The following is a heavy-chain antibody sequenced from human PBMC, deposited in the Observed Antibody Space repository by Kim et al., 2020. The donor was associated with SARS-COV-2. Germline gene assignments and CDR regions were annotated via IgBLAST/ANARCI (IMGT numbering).Heavy chain of an antibody. J-gene: IGHJ4*02. D-gene: IGHD2-21*01. CDR2: INPNGGTT. CDR3: ARGCAGFLYY. Sequence: GGSLRLSCAASGFTFSSYGMVWVRQAPGTGLEYISSINPNGGTTYYANSVKGRFTISRDDSKNTLYVQMDSLTVEDMAVYYCARGCAGFLYYWGQGILV. V-gene: IGHV3-64*01. CDR1: GFTFSSYG.